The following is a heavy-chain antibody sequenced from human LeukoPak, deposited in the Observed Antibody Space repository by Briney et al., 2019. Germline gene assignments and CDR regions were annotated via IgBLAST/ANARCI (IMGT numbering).Heavy chain of an antibody. Sequence: PGSSLRLPCAAASYTLKHYGMHWVRHAPGKGLEWVAVIWSDGTNKYYADSVKGRFTIPRDDSEKQVYLQMIRRNLRAADCYICARDAQRGFDYSNSLKYWGQGTPVTVST. CDR2: IWSDGTNK. V-gene: IGHV3-33*01. D-gene: IGHD4-11*01. J-gene: IGHJ4*02. CDR3: ARDAQRGFDYSNSLKY. CDR1: SYTLKHYG.